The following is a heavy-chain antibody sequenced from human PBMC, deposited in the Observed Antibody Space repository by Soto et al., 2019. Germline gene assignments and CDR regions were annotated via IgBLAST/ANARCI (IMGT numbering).Heavy chain of an antibody. Sequence: EVQLLESGGGLVQPGGSLRLSCAASGFTFSSYAMRWVRQVPGKGLEWVSAISGSGGSTYYADSVKGRFTISRDNSENPLYLHMTSLRAEDTAVYYCAKGFIDSWGQGTLVTVSS. J-gene: IGHJ4*02. CDR2: ISGSGGST. CDR1: GFTFSSYA. CDR3: AKGFIDS. V-gene: IGHV3-23*01.